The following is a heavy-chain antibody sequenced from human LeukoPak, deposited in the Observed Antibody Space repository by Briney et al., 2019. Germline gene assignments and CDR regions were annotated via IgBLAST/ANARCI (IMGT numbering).Heavy chain of an antibody. CDR2: IYSGGST. D-gene: IGHD4/OR15-4a*01. V-gene: IGHV3-53*01. CDR1: GFTVSSND. J-gene: IGHJ4*02. CDR3: ARRAGAYSHPYDY. Sequence: GGSLRLSCAASGFTVSSNDMSWVRQAPGKGLECISVIYSGGSTHYSDSVKGRFTISRDNSKNTLYLQMNSLRAEDTAVYYCARRAGAYSHPYDYWGQGTLVTVSS.